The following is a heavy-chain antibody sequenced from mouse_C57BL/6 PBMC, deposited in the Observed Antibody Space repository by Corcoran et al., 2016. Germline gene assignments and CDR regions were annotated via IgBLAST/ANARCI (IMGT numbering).Heavy chain of an antibody. J-gene: IGHJ2*01. CDR3: ARSDYYYGSSPYYFDY. CDR2: INPNNGGT. D-gene: IGHD1-1*01. V-gene: IGHV1-18*01. Sequence: EVQLQQSGPELVKPGASVKIPCKASGYTFTDYNMDWVKQSHGKSLEWIGDINPNNGGTIYNQKFKGKATLTVDKSSSTAYMELRSLTSEDTAVYYCARSDYYYGSSPYYFDYWGQGTTLTVSS. CDR1: GYTFTDYN.